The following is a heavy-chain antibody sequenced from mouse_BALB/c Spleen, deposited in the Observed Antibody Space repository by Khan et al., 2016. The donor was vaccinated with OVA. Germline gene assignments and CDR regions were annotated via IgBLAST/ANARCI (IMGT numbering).Heavy chain of an antibody. CDR3: ARSNFYAMDY. CDR1: GFSLTTYG. CDR2: IWSDGKT. V-gene: IGHV2-6-2*01. D-gene: IGHD2-5*01. J-gene: IGHJ4*01. Sequence: QVQLKESGPDLVAPSQSLSITCTVSGFSLTTYGVHWVRQPPGKGLEWLGVIWSDGKTTYNSPLKSRLSISKDNSKSQVFLKMNSLQTDDTAMYRCARSNFYAMDYWGQGTSVTVSA.